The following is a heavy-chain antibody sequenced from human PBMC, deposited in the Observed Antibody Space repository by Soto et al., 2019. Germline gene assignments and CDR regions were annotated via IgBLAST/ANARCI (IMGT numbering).Heavy chain of an antibody. Sequence: TSETLSLTCTVSGGSISSGDYYWSWIRQPPGKGLEWIGYIYYSGSTYYNPSLKSRVTISVDTSKNQFSLKLSSVTAADTAVYDCARVRPAGGRIDSRGPATLVTVSS. J-gene: IGHJ5*01. CDR1: GGSISSGDYY. D-gene: IGHD6-13*01. V-gene: IGHV4-30-4*01. CDR2: IYYSGST. CDR3: ARVRPAGGRIDS.